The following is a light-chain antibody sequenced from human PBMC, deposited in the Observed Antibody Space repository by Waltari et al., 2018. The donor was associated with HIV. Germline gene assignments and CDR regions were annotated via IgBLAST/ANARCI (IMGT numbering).Light chain of an antibody. J-gene: IGLJ3*02. V-gene: IGLV1-51*01. CDR3: GTWDSSLSAGHWV. Sequence: QSVLTQPPSVSAAPGQQVTISRSGSSSNIGKNYVSWYQQLPGTAPKLLNKRPSGIPDRFSGSKSGTSATLGITGLQTGDEADYYCGTWDSSLSAGHWVFGGGTKLTVL. CDR1: SSNIGKNY.